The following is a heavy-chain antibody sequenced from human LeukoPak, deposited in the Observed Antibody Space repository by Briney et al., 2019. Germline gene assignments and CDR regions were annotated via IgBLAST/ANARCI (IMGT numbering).Heavy chain of an antibody. D-gene: IGHD3-22*01. V-gene: IGHV3-30*03. CDR2: ISYDGSNK. Sequence: PGGSLRLSCAASGFAFSSYGMHWVRQAPVKGMEWVAVISYDGSNKYYADSVKGRFTISRDNSKNTLYLQMNSLRAEDTAVYYCATDSSGYYLGPFDYWGQGTLVTVSS. CDR1: GFAFSSYG. J-gene: IGHJ4*02. CDR3: ATDSSGYYLGPFDY.